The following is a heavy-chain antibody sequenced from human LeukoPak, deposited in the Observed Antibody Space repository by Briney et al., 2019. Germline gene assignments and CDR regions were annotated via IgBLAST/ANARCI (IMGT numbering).Heavy chain of an antibody. CDR2: ISSDGSRV. CDR1: GFTFSDYW. Sequence: GGSLTLSCAASGFTFSDYWMHWVRQAPGKGLVWVSRISSDGSRVTYADSVKGRFTISRDNAKKSLYLQMNSLRAEDTAVYYCARHLSGVTGYTYGRGIDYWGQGTLVTVSS. CDR3: ARHLSGVTGYTYGRGIDY. J-gene: IGHJ4*02. D-gene: IGHD5-18*01. V-gene: IGHV3-74*01.